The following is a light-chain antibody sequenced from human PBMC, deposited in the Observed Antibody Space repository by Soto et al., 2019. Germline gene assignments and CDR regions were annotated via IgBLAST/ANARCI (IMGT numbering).Light chain of an antibody. V-gene: IGKV1-5*03. CDR1: KSIDIW. Sequence: DIQMTQSPSILSASVGDRVTITCRASKSIDIWLAWYQQKPWKAPKLLIQRASSLESGIPSRFSGSGSGTQFTLTISSLQPDHFASYHCQQYLSYPLAFGQGTKVEI. CDR3: QQYLSYPLA. CDR2: RAS. J-gene: IGKJ1*01.